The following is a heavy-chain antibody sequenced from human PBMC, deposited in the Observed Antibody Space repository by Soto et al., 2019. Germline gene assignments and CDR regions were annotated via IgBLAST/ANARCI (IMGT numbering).Heavy chain of an antibody. CDR3: ARAGYSSGWMVYFDY. CDR2: IYYSGST. J-gene: IGHJ4*02. D-gene: IGHD6-19*01. CDR1: GGSISSYY. Sequence: SETLSLTCTVSGGSISSYYWSWIRQPPGKGLEWIGYIYYSGSTNYNPSLKSRVTISVDTSKNQFSLKLSSVTAADTAVYYCARAGYSSGWMVYFDYWGQGTLVTVSS. V-gene: IGHV4-59*01.